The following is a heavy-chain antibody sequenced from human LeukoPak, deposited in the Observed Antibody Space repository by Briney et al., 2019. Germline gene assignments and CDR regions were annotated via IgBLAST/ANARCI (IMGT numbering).Heavy chain of an antibody. D-gene: IGHD3-9*01. CDR1: GYTFTSYY. Sequence: ASVKVSCKASGYTFTSYYMHWVRQAPGQGLEWMGGIIPIFGTANYAQKFQGRVTITADESTSTAYMELSSLRSEDTAVYYCARVSGPGRNVLRYFDWLAPRAYYFDYWGQGTLVTVSS. J-gene: IGHJ4*02. CDR3: ARVSGPGRNVLRYFDWLAPRAYYFDY. CDR2: IIPIFGTA. V-gene: IGHV1-69*13.